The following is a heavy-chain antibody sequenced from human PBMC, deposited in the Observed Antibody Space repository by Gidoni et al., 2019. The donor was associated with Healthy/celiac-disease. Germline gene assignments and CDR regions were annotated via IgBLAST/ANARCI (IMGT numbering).Heavy chain of an antibody. D-gene: IGHD1-26*01. CDR2: ISSSSSTI. V-gene: IGHV3-48*01. Sequence: EVQLVESGGGLVQPGGSLRLSCAASGFTFSSYSLNWVRQAPGKGLEWVSYISSSSSTIYYADSVKGRFTISRDNAKNSLYLQMNSLRAEDTAVYYCANFRGKSGYWGQGTLVTVSS. J-gene: IGHJ4*02. CDR1: GFTFSSYS. CDR3: ANFRGKSGY.